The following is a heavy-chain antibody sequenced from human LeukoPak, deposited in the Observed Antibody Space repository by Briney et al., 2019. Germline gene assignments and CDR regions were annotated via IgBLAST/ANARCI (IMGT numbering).Heavy chain of an antibody. Sequence: ASVKVSCKASGYTFTGSYINWVRQAPGQGLEWMGLINPNSGGTNYAQKFQGRVTMTRDKSISTAYMELSRLTSDDTAVYYCTRDESGSYTYWGQGTLVTVSS. CDR3: TRDESGSYTY. J-gene: IGHJ4*02. CDR2: INPNSGGT. V-gene: IGHV1-2*02. CDR1: GYTFTGSY. D-gene: IGHD1-26*01.